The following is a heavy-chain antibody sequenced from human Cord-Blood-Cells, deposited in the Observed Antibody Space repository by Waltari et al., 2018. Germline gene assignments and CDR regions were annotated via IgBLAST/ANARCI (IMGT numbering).Heavy chain of an antibody. CDR1: GFICTRCC. CDR2: IKQDGSEK. CDR3: ARENLSGSYYWFDP. Sequence: EVQLVGSGRGFDQRGRVRRHSGAAAGFICTRCCMGWYRVALGKGLEWVANIKQDGSEKYYVDSVKGRFTISRDNAKNSLYLQMNSLSAEDTAVYYCARENLSGSYYWFDPWGQGTLVTVSS. D-gene: IGHD1-26*01. V-gene: IGHV3-7*01. J-gene: IGHJ5*02.